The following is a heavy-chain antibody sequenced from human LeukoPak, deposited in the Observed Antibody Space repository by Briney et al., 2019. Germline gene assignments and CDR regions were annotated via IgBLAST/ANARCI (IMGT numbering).Heavy chain of an antibody. Sequence: GRSLRLSCAASGFTFSGYAMHWVRQAPGKGLEWVAVISYDGSTDYYADSVKGRFTISRDNSKNTLYLQMNSLGAEDTAVYYCATNGPGIAVAGYVDYWGQGTLVTVSS. V-gene: IGHV3-30-3*01. CDR2: ISYDGSTD. J-gene: IGHJ4*02. CDR1: GFTFSGYA. CDR3: ATNGPGIAVAGYVDY. D-gene: IGHD6-19*01.